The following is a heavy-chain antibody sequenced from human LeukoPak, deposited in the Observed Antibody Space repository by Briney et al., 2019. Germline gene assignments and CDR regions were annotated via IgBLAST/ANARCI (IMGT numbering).Heavy chain of an antibody. CDR3: ASPVGEPAAQTGDGFDP. CDR2: IYTSGST. Sequence: SETLSLTCTVSGGSISSYYWSWIRQPAGKGLEWIGRIYTSGSTNYNPSLKSRVTMSVDTSKNQFSLKLSSVTAADTAVYYCASPVGEPAAQTGDGFDPWGQGTLVTVSS. J-gene: IGHJ5*02. D-gene: IGHD2-2*01. V-gene: IGHV4-4*07. CDR1: GGSISSYY.